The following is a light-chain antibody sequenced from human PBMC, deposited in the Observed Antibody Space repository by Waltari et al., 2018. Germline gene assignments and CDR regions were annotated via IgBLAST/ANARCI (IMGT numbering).Light chain of an antibody. CDR1: DSVKNNF. Sequence: EIVLTQSPTSLSLSPGDGVTLSCRASDSVKNNFLAWYQHRPGQAPRLLFYGASNRYGAVPHRFSGSGSGTDFTLNIRSLEPEDFAVYFCQQYGTLPLTFGGGT. J-gene: IGKJ4*01. V-gene: IGKV3-20*01. CDR2: GAS. CDR3: QQYGTLPLT.